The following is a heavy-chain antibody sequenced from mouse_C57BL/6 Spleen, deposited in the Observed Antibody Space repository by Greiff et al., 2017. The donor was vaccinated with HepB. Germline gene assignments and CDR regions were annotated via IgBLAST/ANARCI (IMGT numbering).Heavy chain of an antibody. CDR2: IYYSGTI. CDR3: ARELGRDFYFDY. CDR1: GISITTGNYR. V-gene: IGHV3-5*01. J-gene: IGHJ2*01. Sequence: EVKVIESGPGLVKPSQTVFLTCTVTGISITTGNYRWSWIRQFPGNKLEWIGYIYYSGTITYNPSLTSRTTITRDTPKNQFFLEMNSLTAEDTATYYCARELGRDFYFDYWGQGTTLTVSS. D-gene: IGHD4-1*01.